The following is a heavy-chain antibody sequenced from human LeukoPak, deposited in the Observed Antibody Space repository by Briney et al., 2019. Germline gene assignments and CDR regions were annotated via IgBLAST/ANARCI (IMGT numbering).Heavy chain of an antibody. CDR3: ARGVTEEVDY. V-gene: IGHV4-34*01. CDR1: GGSFSGYY. J-gene: IGHJ4*02. CDR2: INHSGST. Sequence: SETLSLTCAVYGGSFSGYYWSWIRQPPGKGLEWIGEINHSGSTNYNPSLKSRVTISVDTSKNQFSLKLSSVTAADTAVYYCARGVTEEVDYWGQGTLVTVSS. D-gene: IGHD1-14*01.